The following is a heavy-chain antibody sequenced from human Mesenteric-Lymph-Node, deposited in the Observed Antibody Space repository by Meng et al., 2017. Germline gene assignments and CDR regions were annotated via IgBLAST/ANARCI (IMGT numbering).Heavy chain of an antibody. V-gene: IGHV4-34*01. J-gene: IGHJ4*02. CDR1: GGSFSGYY. CDR3: ASGDKDTAMVTRY. D-gene: IGHD5-18*01. CDR2: INHSGST. Sequence: WGSLRLSCAVYGGSFSGYYWSWIRQPPGKGLEWIGEINHSGSTNYNPSLKSRVTISVDTSKNQFSLTLSSVTAADTALYYCASGDKDTAMVTRYWGQGTLVTVSS.